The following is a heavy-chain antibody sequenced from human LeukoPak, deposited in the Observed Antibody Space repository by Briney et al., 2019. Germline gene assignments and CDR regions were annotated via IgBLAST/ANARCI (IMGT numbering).Heavy chain of an antibody. CDR1: GFNFMTYG. CDR3: AKPHFDY. CDR2: IRYDGSNK. V-gene: IGHV3-30*02. J-gene: IGHJ4*02. Sequence: SGRSLRLSCAASGFNFMTYGMHWVRQAPGKGLEWVAFIRYDGSNKYYADSVKGRFTISRDNSKNTLYLQMNSLRAEDTAVYYCAKPHFDYWGQGTLVTVSS.